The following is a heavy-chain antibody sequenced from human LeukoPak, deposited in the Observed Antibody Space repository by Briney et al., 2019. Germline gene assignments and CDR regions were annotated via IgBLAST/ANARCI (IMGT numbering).Heavy chain of an antibody. Sequence: GGSLRLSCAASGFTFSSYGMHWVRQAPGKGLEWVAFIRYDGSNKCYADSVKGRFTISRDNSKNTLYLQMKSLRAEDTAVYYCAKGGGYEAQYYYYYLDVWGKGTTVTISS. CDR3: AKGGGYEAQYYYYYLDV. J-gene: IGHJ6*03. V-gene: IGHV3-30*02. CDR2: IRYDGSNK. CDR1: GFTFSSYG. D-gene: IGHD5-12*01.